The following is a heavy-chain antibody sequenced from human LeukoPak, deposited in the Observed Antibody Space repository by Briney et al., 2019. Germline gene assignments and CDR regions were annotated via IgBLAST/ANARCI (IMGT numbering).Heavy chain of an antibody. CDR2: IGIAGDT. V-gene: IGHV3-13*01. J-gene: IGHJ3*02. D-gene: IGHD5/OR15-5a*01. CDR1: GFTFRSYD. Sequence: GGSLRLSCAASGFTFRSYDMHWVRQTPGRGLEWVSAIGIAGDTHYPDSVKGRFTISRENAKNSMYLQMNSLKDGDTAVYYCVRGGIQVSGIDAFDIWGRGTMVTVSS. CDR3: VRGGIQVSGIDAFDI.